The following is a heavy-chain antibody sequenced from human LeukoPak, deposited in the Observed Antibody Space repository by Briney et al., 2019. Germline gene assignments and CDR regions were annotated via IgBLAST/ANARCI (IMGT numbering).Heavy chain of an antibody. Sequence: SETLSLTCTVSGGSLSGYHWNWVRQPPGKGLEWIGYIYYSGGTNYNPSLKSRVTISLDTSKDQFSLKLSSVTAADTAVYYCAGASLYYDSGSQMTFDIWGQGTMVTVSS. J-gene: IGHJ3*02. CDR1: GGSLSGYH. CDR3: AGASLYYDSGSQMTFDI. CDR2: IYYSGGT. V-gene: IGHV4-59*01. D-gene: IGHD3-22*01.